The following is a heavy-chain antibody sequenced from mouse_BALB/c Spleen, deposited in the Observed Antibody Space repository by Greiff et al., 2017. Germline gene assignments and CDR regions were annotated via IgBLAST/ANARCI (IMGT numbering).Heavy chain of an antibody. CDR3: ARGGTMINAFFAY. CDR1: GFSLTSYG. J-gene: IGHJ3*01. D-gene: IGHD2-4*01. Sequence: QVQLQQSGPGLVAPSQSLSITCTVSGFSLTSYGVHWVRQPPGKGLEWLGVIWAGGSTNYNSALMSRLSISKDNSKSQVFLKMNSLQTDDTAMYYCARGGTMINAFFAYWGQGTLVTVSA. CDR2: IWAGGST. V-gene: IGHV2-9*02.